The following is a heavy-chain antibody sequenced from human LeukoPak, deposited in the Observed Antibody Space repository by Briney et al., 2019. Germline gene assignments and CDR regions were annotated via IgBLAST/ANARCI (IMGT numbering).Heavy chain of an antibody. V-gene: IGHV4-34*01. D-gene: IGHD1-26*01. CDR2: INHSGST. J-gene: IGHJ6*03. CDR1: GGSFSGYY. CDR3: ARLGSRSGSYPLYYYYYMDV. Sequence: SETLSLTCAVYGGSFSGYYWSWIRQPPGKGLEWIGEINHSGSTNYNPSLKSRVTISVDTSKNQFSLKLSSVTAADTAVYYCARLGSRSGSYPLYYYYYMDVWGKGTTVTISS.